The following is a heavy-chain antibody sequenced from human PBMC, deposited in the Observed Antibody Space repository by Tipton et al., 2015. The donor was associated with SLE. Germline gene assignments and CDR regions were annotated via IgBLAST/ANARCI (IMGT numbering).Heavy chain of an antibody. Sequence: TLSLTCTVSGGSISSGSYYWSWIRQPAGKGLEWIGRIYTSGSTNYNPSLKSRVTISVDTSKNQFSLKLSSVTAADTAVYYCARMFIGYYMAVWGKGTTVTVSS. V-gene: IGHV4-61*02. CDR1: GGSISSGSYY. CDR3: ARMFIGYYMAV. CDR2: IYTSGST. D-gene: IGHD2-15*01. J-gene: IGHJ6*03.